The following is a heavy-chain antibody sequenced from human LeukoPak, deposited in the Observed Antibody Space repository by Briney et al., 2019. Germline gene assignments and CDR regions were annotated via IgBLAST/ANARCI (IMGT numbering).Heavy chain of an antibody. CDR1: GYSFTNYW. V-gene: IGHV5-51*01. D-gene: IGHD5-12*01. CDR3: ARNPGDIVATISCNPWCIETYFDY. Sequence: GESLKISCTGSGYSFTNYWIGWVRQMPGKGLEWMGIIYPGDSDTRYSPSFQGQVTISADKSVSTAYLQWSSLKASDTAMYYCARNPGDIVATISCNPWCIETYFDYWGQGTLVTVSS. CDR2: IYPGDSDT. J-gene: IGHJ4*02.